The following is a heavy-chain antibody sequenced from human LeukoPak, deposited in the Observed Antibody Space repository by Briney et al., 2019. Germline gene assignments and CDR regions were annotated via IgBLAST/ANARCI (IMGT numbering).Heavy chain of an antibody. Sequence: PSETLSLTCTVSGGSISSSSYYWGWIRQPPGKGLEWIGSIYYSGSTYYNPSLKSRVTISADTSKNQFSLKLSSVTAADTAVYYCARDSPVVPAATDIDAFDIWGQGTMVTVSS. CDR3: ARDSPVVPAATDIDAFDI. CDR1: GGSISSSSYY. J-gene: IGHJ3*02. D-gene: IGHD2-2*01. CDR2: IYYSGST. V-gene: IGHV4-39*07.